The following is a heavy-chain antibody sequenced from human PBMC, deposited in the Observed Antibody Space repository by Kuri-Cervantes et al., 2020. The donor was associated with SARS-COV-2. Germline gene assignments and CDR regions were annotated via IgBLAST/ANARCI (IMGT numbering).Heavy chain of an antibody. V-gene: IGHV3-30*18. J-gene: IGHJ6*03. CDR2: ISYDGTNK. CDR1: GFTFSSYG. Sequence: GGSLRLSCVASGFTFSSYGMHWVRQAPGKGLEWVAVISYDGTNKYFADSVKGRFTISRDNSKSTLYLQMNSLRAEDTAVYYCAKGGYQIYYYYMDVWGKGTTVTVSS. CDR3: AKGGYQIYYYYMDV. D-gene: IGHD2-2*01.